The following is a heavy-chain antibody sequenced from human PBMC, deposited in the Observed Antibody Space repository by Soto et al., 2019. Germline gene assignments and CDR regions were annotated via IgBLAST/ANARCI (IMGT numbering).Heavy chain of an antibody. V-gene: IGHV1-8*01. CDR1: GYNFIDYD. D-gene: IGHD6-19*01. J-gene: IGHJ5*02. CDR3: SRNPYGSGLFDP. CDR2: MTPNSGNT. Sequence: QVQLVQSGAEVKKPGASVKVSCKASGYNFIDYDFNWMRQSTGQGLEWMGWMTPNSGNTGYAQKFQGRVTLTRDTSIGTAYMELSSLKTEDTAVYYCSRNPYGSGLFDPWGQGTLVTVSS.